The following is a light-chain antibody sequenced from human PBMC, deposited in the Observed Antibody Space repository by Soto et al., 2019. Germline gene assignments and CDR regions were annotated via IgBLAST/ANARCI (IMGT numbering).Light chain of an antibody. Sequence: EIVLTQSPGTLSLSPGERATLSCRASQSVSSSYLVWYQQKRGQAPRLLIYAASSRATGIPDRFSGIGSGTDFTLTISRLEPEDFAVYYCQQSGSSLGTFGQGTKLEIK. CDR3: QQSGSSLGT. J-gene: IGKJ2*01. CDR2: AAS. CDR1: QSVSSSY. V-gene: IGKV3-20*01.